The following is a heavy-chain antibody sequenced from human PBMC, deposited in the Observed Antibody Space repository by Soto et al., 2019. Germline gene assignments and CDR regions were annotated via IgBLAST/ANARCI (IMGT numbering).Heavy chain of an antibody. D-gene: IGHD3-10*01. V-gene: IGHV1-3*01. Sequence: GASVKVSCKASGYTFTSYAMHWVRQAPGQRLEWMGWINAGNGNTKYSQKFQGRVTITRDTSASTAYMELSSLRSEDTAVYYCARDLYGSGGFAPPSFDYWGQGTLVTVSS. CDR1: GYTFTSYA. J-gene: IGHJ4*02. CDR2: INAGNGNT. CDR3: ARDLYGSGGFAPPSFDY.